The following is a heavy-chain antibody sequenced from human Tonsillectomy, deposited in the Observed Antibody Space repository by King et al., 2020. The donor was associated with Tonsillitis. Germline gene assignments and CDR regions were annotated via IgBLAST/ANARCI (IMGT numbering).Heavy chain of an antibody. CDR3: APPQQHTLWFGDRYYGMDV. Sequence: TLKESGPALVKPTQTLTLTCTFSGFSLSTSGMCVSWIRQPPGKALEWLALIDWDDDKYYSTSLKTRLTISKDTSKNQVVLTMTNMDPVDTATYYCAPPQQHTLWFGDRYYGMDVWGQGTTVTVSS. D-gene: IGHD3-10*01. CDR1: GFSLSTSGMC. CDR2: IDWDDDK. V-gene: IGHV2-70*01. J-gene: IGHJ6*02.